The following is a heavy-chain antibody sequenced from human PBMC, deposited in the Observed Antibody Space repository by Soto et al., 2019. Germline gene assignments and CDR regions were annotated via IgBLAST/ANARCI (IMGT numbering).Heavy chain of an antibody. CDR3: ARRIYSYGLDAFDI. CDR2: IIPIFGTA. D-gene: IGHD5-18*01. CDR1: GGTFSSYA. Sequence: SVKVSCKASGGTFSSYAISWVRQAPGQGLEWMGGIIPIFGTANYAQKFQGRVTITADESTSTAYMELSSLRSEDTAVYYCARRIYSYGLDAFDIWGQGTMVTVSS. V-gene: IGHV1-69*13. J-gene: IGHJ3*02.